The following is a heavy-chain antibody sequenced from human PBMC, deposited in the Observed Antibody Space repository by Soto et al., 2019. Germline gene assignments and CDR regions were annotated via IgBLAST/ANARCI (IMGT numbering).Heavy chain of an antibody. CDR2: ISYDGSNK. CDR3: AKDFAKLYYYDSSGVLPNFDY. J-gene: IGHJ4*02. Sequence: QVQLVESGGGVVQPGRSLRLSCAASGFTFSSYGMHWVRQAPGKGLEWVAVISYDGSNKYYADSVKGRFTISRDNSKNTLYLQMNSLRAEDTAVYYCAKDFAKLYYYDSSGVLPNFDYWGQGTLVTVSS. V-gene: IGHV3-30*18. D-gene: IGHD3-22*01. CDR1: GFTFSSYG.